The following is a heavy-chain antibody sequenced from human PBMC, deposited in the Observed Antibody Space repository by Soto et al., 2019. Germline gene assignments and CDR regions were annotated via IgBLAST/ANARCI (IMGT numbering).Heavy chain of an antibody. Sequence: PGGSLRLSCAASGFTFSSYAMSWVRQAPGKGLEWVSAISGSGGSTYYADSVKGRFTISRDNAKNSLYLQMNSLRAEDTAVYYCATSGYGSGSYYFDYWGQGTLVTVSS. J-gene: IGHJ4*02. CDR3: ATSGYGSGSYYFDY. CDR2: ISGSGGST. CDR1: GFTFSSYA. V-gene: IGHV3-23*01. D-gene: IGHD3-10*01.